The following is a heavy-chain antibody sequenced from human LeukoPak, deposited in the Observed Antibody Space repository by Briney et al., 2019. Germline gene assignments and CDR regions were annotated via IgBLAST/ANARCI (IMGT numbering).Heavy chain of an antibody. V-gene: IGHV3-74*01. D-gene: IGHD3-16*01. CDR3: ARVDYDYIWGSYSYYYYYMDV. CDR1: GFTFSSYW. J-gene: IGHJ6*03. Sequence: GGSLRLSCAASGFTFSSYWMHWVRQAPGKGLVWVSRINSDGNSTSYADSVKGRFTISRENAKNTLYLQMNSLRAEDTAVYYCARVDYDYIWGSYSYYYYYMDVWGKGTTVTVSS. CDR2: INSDGNST.